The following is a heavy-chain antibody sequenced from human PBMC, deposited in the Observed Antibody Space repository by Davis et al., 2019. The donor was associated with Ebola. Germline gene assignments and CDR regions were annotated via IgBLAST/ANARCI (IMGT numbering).Heavy chain of an antibody. D-gene: IGHD5-12*01. J-gene: IGHJ4*02. CDR2: LSSSGAGT. Sequence: GGSLRLSCAASGFTVSSNYMSWVRQAPGKGLEWVSSLSSSGAGTHYADSVRGRFTISRDNSKNTLYLQMNSLRAEDTAVYYCARVGWLREGGLFDYWGQGTLVTVSS. CDR3: ARVGWLREGGLFDY. V-gene: IGHV3-53*01. CDR1: GFTVSSNY.